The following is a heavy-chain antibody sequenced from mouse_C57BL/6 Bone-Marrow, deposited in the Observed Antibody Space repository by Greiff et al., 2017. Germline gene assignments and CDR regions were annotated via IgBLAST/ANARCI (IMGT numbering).Heavy chain of an antibody. V-gene: IGHV2-2*01. CDR1: GFSLTSYG. CDR2: IWSGGST. Sequence: VQLQQSGPGLVQPSQSLSITCTVSGFSLTSYGVHWVRQSPGKGLEWLGVIWSGGSTDNNAAFISRLSISKDNSKSQVFFKMNSLQADDTAIYYCAREELRYYYAMDYWGQGTSVTVSS. D-gene: IGHD1-1*01. CDR3: AREELRYYYAMDY. J-gene: IGHJ4*01.